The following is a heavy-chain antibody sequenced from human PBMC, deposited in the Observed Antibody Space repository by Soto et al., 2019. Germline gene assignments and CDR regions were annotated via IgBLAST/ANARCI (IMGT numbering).Heavy chain of an antibody. V-gene: IGHV1-2*02. CDR1: GYTFTGYY. CDR2: ISPKSGDT. J-gene: IGHJ4*02. CDR3: ARPPGYISDWDYFAS. D-gene: IGHD2-21*02. Sequence: ASVKVSCKASGYTFTGYYMHWVRQAPGQGFEWMGRISPKSGDTNYAQKFQGRVTMTWDTSLNTAYMELSSLISEDTAVYHCARPPGYISDWDYFASWGQGARVTVSS.